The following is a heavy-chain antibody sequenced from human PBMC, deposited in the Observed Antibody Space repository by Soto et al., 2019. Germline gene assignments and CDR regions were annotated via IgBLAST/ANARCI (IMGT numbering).Heavy chain of an antibody. D-gene: IGHD3-3*01. CDR2: ISGSGGST. V-gene: IGHV3-23*01. CDR3: AVYYDFWSGYYAHIDY. J-gene: IGHJ4*02. CDR1: GFTFSSYA. Sequence: PGGSLRLSCAASGFTFSSYAMSWVRQAPGKGLEWVSAISGSGGSTYYADSVKGRFTISRDNSKNTLYLQMNSLRAEDTAVYYCAVYYDFWSGYYAHIDYWGQGTLVTVSS.